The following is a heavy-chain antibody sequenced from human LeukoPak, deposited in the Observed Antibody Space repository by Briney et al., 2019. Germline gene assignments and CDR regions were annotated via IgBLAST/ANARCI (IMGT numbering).Heavy chain of an antibody. Sequence: PSETLSLTCTVSGGSISNFYWSWIRQPPGKGLEWIGYIYFSGSTNYNPSLKSRVTISVDTSKNQFSLKLSSATAADTAVYYCASIDQVETTMGGYYFDYWGQGTLVTVSS. CDR3: ASIDQVETTMGGYYFDY. V-gene: IGHV4-59*01. J-gene: IGHJ4*02. CDR1: GGSISNFY. CDR2: IYFSGST. D-gene: IGHD5-18*01.